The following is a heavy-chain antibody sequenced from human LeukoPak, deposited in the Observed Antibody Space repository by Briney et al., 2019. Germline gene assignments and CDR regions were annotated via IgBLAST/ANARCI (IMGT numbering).Heavy chain of an antibody. J-gene: IGHJ6*02. CDR1: GYTFTGYY. CDR3: AIDIVVVPPYYYYGMDV. D-gene: IGHD2-2*01. CDR2: INPNSCGT. V-gene: IGHV1-2*02. Sequence: ASVKVSCKASGYTFTGYYMHWVRQAPGQGLEWMGWINPNSCGTNYAQKFQGRVTMTRDTSISTAYMELSRLRSDDTAVYYCAIDIVVVPPYYYYGMDVWGQGTTVTVSS.